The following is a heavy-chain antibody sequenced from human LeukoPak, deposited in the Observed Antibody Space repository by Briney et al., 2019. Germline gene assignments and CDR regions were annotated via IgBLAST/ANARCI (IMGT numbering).Heavy chain of an antibody. D-gene: IGHD4-23*01. V-gene: IGHV3-23*01. Sequence: GGSLRLSCAVSGFSFSNYAMIWVRQAPGKGLEWVSSISGDGGSTYNADSVQGRFTISRDNSKKTLYLQMNSLRAEDTAVYYCAKDATTVVSLVAWYWGQGTLVTVSS. CDR2: ISGDGGST. J-gene: IGHJ4*02. CDR1: GFSFSNYA. CDR3: AKDATTVVSLVAWY.